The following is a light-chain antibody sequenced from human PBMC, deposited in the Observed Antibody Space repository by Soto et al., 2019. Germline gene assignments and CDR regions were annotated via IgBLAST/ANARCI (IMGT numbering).Light chain of an antibody. CDR3: QQYNNWPQT. CDR1: QSVATN. V-gene: IGKV3-15*01. Sequence: EAVLTQSPATLSVSPGERATLSCRASQSVATNLAWYQQRPGQAPRLLIYGASKRAIGLPARFSGSGSGTEFTLTITSLQSEDFAVYYCQQYNNWPQTFGQVTKVDI. CDR2: GAS. J-gene: IGKJ1*01.